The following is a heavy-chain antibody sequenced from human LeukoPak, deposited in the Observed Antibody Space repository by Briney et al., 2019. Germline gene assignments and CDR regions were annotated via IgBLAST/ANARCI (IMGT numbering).Heavy chain of an antibody. D-gene: IGHD1-1*01. Sequence: SETLSLTCTVSGGSISTCYWSWIRQSPGKGLEWIGSIYYSGSTNYNPSLKSRVTISVDTSKNQFSLELSSVTAADTAVYYCAVNLTRHTFDIWGQGTMVTVSS. CDR1: GGSISTCY. CDR2: IYYSGST. J-gene: IGHJ3*02. V-gene: IGHV4-59*08. CDR3: AVNLTRHTFDI.